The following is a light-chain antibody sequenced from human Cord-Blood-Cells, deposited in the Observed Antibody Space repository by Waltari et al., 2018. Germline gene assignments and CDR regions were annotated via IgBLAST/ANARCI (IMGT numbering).Light chain of an antibody. V-gene: IGKV1-39*01. J-gene: IGKJ2*01. CDR3: QQSYSTPYT. Sequence: IQMTQSPSSLSASVGDRVTITCRASQSISSYLNWYQQKPGKPPKLLIYAASSLQSGVPSRFSGSGSGTDFTLTISSLQPEDFATYYCQQSYSTPYTFGQGTKLEIK. CDR2: AAS. CDR1: QSISSY.